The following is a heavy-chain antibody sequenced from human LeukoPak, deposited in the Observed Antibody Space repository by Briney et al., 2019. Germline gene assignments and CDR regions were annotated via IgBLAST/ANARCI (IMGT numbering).Heavy chain of an antibody. J-gene: IGHJ4*02. V-gene: IGHV4-59*08. CDR3: ARLYSSSPYAHFDY. Sequence: SETLSLTCTVSGASISSYYWSWIRQPPGKWLEWIGCIYSSGSTSYNPSLKSRVTISVDTSKNQFSLKLSSVTAADTAIYYCARLYSSSPYAHFDYWGRGTLVTVSS. CDR2: IYSSGST. CDR1: GASISSYY. D-gene: IGHD6-6*01.